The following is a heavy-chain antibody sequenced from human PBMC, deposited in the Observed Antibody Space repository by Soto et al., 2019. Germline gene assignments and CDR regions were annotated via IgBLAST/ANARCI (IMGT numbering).Heavy chain of an antibody. CDR1: GFPFSAYN. Sequence: EVQLVESGGGLVKPGGSLRLSCTGSGFPFSAYNINWVRQAPGKGLEWVSSITVGSSHIYQPNSMKGRFTISRDDAKNSVYRQIDSLRDEDTALSYCSRSPEVGVRGASWGQGTLVTVSS. CDR2: ITVGSSHI. J-gene: IGHJ5*02. CDR3: SRSPEVGVRGAS. V-gene: IGHV3-21*01. D-gene: IGHD3-16*01.